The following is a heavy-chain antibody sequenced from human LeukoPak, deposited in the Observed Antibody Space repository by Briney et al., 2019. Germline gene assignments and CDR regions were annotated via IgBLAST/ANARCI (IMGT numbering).Heavy chain of an antibody. D-gene: IGHD5-18*01. V-gene: IGHV1-69*04. Sequence: SVKVSCKASGGTFSSYAISWVRQAPGQGLEWMGRIIPILGIANYAQKFQGRVTITADKSTSTAYMELSSLRSEDTAAYYCARDDRVDTAMAYFGYWGQGTLVTVSS. CDR3: ARDDRVDTAMAYFGY. J-gene: IGHJ4*02. CDR2: IIPILGIA. CDR1: GGTFSSYA.